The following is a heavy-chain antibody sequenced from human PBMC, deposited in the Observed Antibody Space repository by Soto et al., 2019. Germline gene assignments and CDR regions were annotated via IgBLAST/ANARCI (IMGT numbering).Heavy chain of an antibody. V-gene: IGHV4-59*01. D-gene: IGHD3-9*01. J-gene: IGHJ4*02. CDR1: GGSISPYY. CDR2: IYYSGST. Sequence: QVQLQESGPGLVKPSETLSLTCTVSGGSISPYYWTWIRQPPGKGLEWIGYIYYSGSTNYNPALKSRVSISMSMSKNQFSLKLNSVTAADTAVYYCARVPVGISGYIFDHWGQGMQVTVSS. CDR3: ARVPVGISGYIFDH.